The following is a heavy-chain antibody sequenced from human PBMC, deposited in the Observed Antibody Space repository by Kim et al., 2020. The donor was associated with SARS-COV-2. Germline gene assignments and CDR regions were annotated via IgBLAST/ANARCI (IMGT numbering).Heavy chain of an antibody. D-gene: IGHD6-13*01. V-gene: IGHV1-46*01. J-gene: IGHJ6*02. CDR2: INPSGGST. CDR1: GYTFTSYY. CDR3: ARDGGGSSWYYDYYGMDV. Sequence: ASVKVSCKASGYTFTSYYMHWVRQAPGQGLEWMGIINPSGGSTSYAQKFQGRVTMTRDTSTSTVYMELSSLRSEDTAMYYCARDGGGSSWYYDYYGMDVWGQGTTVTVSS.